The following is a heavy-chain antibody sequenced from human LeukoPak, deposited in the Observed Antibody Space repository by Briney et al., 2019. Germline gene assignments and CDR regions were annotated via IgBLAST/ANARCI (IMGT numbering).Heavy chain of an antibody. Sequence: SQTLSLTCTVSGGSISSGSYYWGWIRQPAGKGLEWIGRIYTTGSTNYNPSLKSRVTMSVDTSKNQFSLKLSSVTAADTAVYYCARVSDRTMVRGSYRGYYYYMDVWGKGTTVTISS. CDR2: IYTTGST. V-gene: IGHV4-61*02. J-gene: IGHJ6*03. CDR1: GGSISSGSYY. CDR3: ARVSDRTMVRGSYRGYYYYMDV. D-gene: IGHD3-10*01.